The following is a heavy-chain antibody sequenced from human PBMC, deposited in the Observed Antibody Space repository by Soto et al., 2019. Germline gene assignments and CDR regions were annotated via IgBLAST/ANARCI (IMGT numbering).Heavy chain of an antibody. J-gene: IGHJ4*02. V-gene: IGHV3-30*18. CDR3: AKVYCTGGSCYSVY. Sequence: QVQLVASGGGVVQPGRSLRLSCAASGFTFSSYGLHWVRQAPGKWPEWVAVISDDGSDKSYADSVKGRFTISRDNSQNTLYLQMDSLRPEDTAVYHCAKVYCTGGSCYSVYWGQGTLVTVSS. D-gene: IGHD2-15*01. CDR2: ISDDGSDK. CDR1: GFTFSSYG.